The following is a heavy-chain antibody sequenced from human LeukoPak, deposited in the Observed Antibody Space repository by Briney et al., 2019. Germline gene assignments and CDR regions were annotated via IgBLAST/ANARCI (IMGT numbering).Heavy chain of an antibody. CDR2: IKQDGSEK. D-gene: IGHD1-26*01. Sequence: GGSLRLSCAASGFTFRSYWMSWVRQAPGKGLEWVANIKQDGSEKYYVDSVKGRFTISRDNAKNSLYLQMNSLRAEDTAVYYCARAGGGSYYPTTLYYYYGMDVWGQGTTVTVSS. CDR1: GFTFRSYW. V-gene: IGHV3-7*01. J-gene: IGHJ6*02. CDR3: ARAGGGSYYPTTLYYYYGMDV.